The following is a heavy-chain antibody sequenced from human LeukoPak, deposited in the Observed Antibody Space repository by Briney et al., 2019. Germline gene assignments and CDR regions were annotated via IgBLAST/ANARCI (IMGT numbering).Heavy chain of an antibody. J-gene: IGHJ6*03. V-gene: IGHV4-39*07. D-gene: IGHD3-22*01. Sequence: SETLSLTCTVSGGSISSSSYHWGWIRQPPGKGLEWIGIIYYSGTTYYNPSLKSRVTISVDTSKNQFSLRLRSVTAADTAVYYCAREMYYYDSSGSSNYMDVWGKGTTVTISS. CDR2: IYYSGTT. CDR3: AREMYYYDSSGSSNYMDV. CDR1: GGSISSSSYH.